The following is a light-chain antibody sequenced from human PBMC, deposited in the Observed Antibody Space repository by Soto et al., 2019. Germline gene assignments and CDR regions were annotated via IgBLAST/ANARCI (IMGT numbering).Light chain of an antibody. V-gene: IGKV1-5*01. CDR2: DAS. CDR1: HSITRW. CDR3: QQYNTFPWT. Sequence: DIQMTQSPSTLSASVGDRVIISCRASHSITRWLAWYQQKPGKAPKSLIYDASTLESGVPSRFSGSGSGTEFTLTIASLQPDDFATYYCQQYNTFPWTFAQGTKVDI. J-gene: IGKJ1*01.